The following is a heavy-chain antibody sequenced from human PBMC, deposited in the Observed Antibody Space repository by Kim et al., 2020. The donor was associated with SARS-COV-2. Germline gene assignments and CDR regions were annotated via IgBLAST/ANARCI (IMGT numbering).Heavy chain of an antibody. V-gene: IGHV4-39*01. D-gene: IGHD5-12*01. CDR1: GGSISSSSYY. Sequence: SETLSLTCTVSGGSISSSSYYWGWIRQPPGKGLEWIGSIYYSGSTYYNPSLKSRVTISVDTSKNQFSLKLSSVTAADTAVYYCARPGGYSGPTTYYYYGMDVWGQGTTVTVSS. CDR3: ARPGGYSGPTTYYYYGMDV. CDR2: IYYSGST. J-gene: IGHJ6*02.